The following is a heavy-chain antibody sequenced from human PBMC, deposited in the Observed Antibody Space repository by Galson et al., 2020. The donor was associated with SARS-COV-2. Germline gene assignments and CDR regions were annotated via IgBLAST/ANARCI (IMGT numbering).Heavy chain of an antibody. Sequence: GESLKISCAASGFTFNTYSMNWVRQAPGKGLEWVSSISRSGSDIYYADSLKGRFTISRDNAKNSLYLQLNSLRAEDTAVYYCARGTVTGNXTXDYWGQGTLVTVSS. D-gene: IGHD6-19*01. J-gene: IGHJ4*02. CDR3: ARGTVTGNXTXDY. CDR2: ISRSGSDI. CDR1: GFTFNTYS. V-gene: IGHV3-21*01.